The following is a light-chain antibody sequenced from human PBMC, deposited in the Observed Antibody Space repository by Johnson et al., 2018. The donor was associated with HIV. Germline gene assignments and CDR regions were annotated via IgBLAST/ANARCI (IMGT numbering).Light chain of an antibody. CDR3: GTWDGRLSAGAV. CDR1: SSNIGNNY. J-gene: IGLJ1*01. Sequence: QSVLTQPPSVSAAPGQKVTISCSGSSSNIGNNYVSWYQQLPGTAPKLLIYENYKRPSGIPDRFSGSKSGTSATLGSTGLQTGDEADYYCGTWDGRLSAGAVFGTGTKVTVL. V-gene: IGLV1-51*02. CDR2: ENY.